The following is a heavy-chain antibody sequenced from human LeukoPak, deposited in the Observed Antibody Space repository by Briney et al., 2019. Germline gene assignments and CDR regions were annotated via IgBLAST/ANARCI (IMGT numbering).Heavy chain of an antibody. D-gene: IGHD3-16*01. Sequence: SETLSLTCTVSGGSISSGSYYWSWIRQPAGKGLEWIGRIYTSGSTNYNPSLKSRVTISVDTSKNQFSLKLSSVAAADTAVYYCASRWGGRGFFDYWGQGTLVTVSS. CDR2: IYTSGST. J-gene: IGHJ4*02. V-gene: IGHV4-61*02. CDR1: GGSISSGSYY. CDR3: ASRWGGRGFFDY.